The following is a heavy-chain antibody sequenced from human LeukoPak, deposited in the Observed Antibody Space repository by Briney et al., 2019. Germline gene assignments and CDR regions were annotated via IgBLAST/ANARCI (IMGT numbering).Heavy chain of an antibody. CDR2: ISSSGGST. V-gene: IGHV3-23*01. J-gene: IGHJ6*03. Sequence: PGGSLRLSCAASGFTFSNYAMSWVRQAPGKGLEWVSTISSSGGSTYYADSVKGRFTISRDNSKNTLYLQMNSLRAEDTAVYYCAKSWGYTRPYYNYMDVWGKGTTVTVSS. D-gene: IGHD3-16*02. CDR1: GFTFSNYA. CDR3: AKSWGYTRPYYNYMDV.